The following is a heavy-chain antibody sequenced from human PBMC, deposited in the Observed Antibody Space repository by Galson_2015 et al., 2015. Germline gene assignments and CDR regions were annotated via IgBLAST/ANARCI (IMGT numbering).Heavy chain of an antibody. CDR1: GFTFSSYA. Sequence: SLRLSCAASGFTFSSYAMHWVRQAPGKGLEWVAVISYDGSNKYYADSVKGRFTISRDNSKNTLYLQMDSLRAEDTAVYYCARDFGGTEHGDYGAYWGQGTLVTVSS. CDR3: ARDFGGTEHGDYGAY. CDR2: ISYDGSNK. D-gene: IGHD4-17*01. V-gene: IGHV3-30-3*01. J-gene: IGHJ4*02.